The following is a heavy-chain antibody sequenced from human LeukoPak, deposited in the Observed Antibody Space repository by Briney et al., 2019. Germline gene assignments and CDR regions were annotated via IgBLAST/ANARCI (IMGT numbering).Heavy chain of an antibody. V-gene: IGHV4-28*01. CDR1: GYSISSSNW. CDR2: IHYSGST. J-gene: IGHJ6*03. CDR3: AKSVAWNYYYYMDV. Sequence: KPSETLSLTCAVSGYSISSSNWWGWIRQPPGKGLEWIAYIHYSGSTYYNPSLKSRVTMSVDTSKNQFSLKLSSVTAVDTAVYYCAKSVAWNYYYYMDVWGKGTTVTVSS. D-gene: IGHD5-12*01.